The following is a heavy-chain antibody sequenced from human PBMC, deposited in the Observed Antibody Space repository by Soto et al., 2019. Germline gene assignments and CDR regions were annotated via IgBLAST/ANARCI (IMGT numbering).Heavy chain of an antibody. D-gene: IGHD6-13*01. Sequence: SETLSLTCAVYGGSFSGYYWSWIRQPPGKGLEWIGEINHSGSTNYNPSLKSRVTISVDTSKNQFSLKLSSVTAADTAVYYCARGDGIAPAGSYSDYWGQGTLVTVSS. CDR2: INHSGST. J-gene: IGHJ4*02. V-gene: IGHV4-34*01. CDR1: GGSFSGYY. CDR3: ARGDGIAPAGSYSDY.